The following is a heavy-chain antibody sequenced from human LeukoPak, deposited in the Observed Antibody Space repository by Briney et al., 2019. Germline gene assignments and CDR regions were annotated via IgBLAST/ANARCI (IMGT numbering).Heavy chain of an antibody. Sequence: SETLSLTCAVHGGSFSGYYWSWIRPPPGKGLEWFGEINHSGGANYNPSLKSRVTISVDTSKNQFSLKLSSVTAADTAVYYCARGPRNSSSWYFDYWGQGTLVTVSS. D-gene: IGHD6-13*01. V-gene: IGHV4-34*01. CDR2: INHSGGA. CDR3: ARGPRNSSSWYFDY. CDR1: GGSFSGYY. J-gene: IGHJ4*02.